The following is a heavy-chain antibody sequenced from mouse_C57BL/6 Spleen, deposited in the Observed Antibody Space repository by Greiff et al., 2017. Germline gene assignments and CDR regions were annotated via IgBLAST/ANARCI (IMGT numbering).Heavy chain of an antibody. V-gene: IGHV1-15*01. D-gene: IGHD2-3*01. Sequence: VQLQESGAELVRPGASVTLSCKASGYTFTDYEMHWVKQTPVHGLEWIGAIDPETGGTAYNQKFKGKAILTADKSSSTAYMELRSLTSEDSAVYYCTREDFDGYYHYFDYWGQGTTLTVSS. CDR3: TREDFDGYYHYFDY. CDR1: GYTFTDYE. J-gene: IGHJ2*01. CDR2: IDPETGGT.